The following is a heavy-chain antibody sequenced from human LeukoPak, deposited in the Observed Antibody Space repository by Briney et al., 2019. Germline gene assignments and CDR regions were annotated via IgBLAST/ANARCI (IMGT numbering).Heavy chain of an antibody. V-gene: IGHV3-53*01. D-gene: IGHD5-18*01. J-gene: IGHJ4*02. Sequence: GGSLRFSCAAPGLTVSGDYMSWVRQAPGKGLEWVSVLYTGGNTYYAESVRGRFTISRDNSKNTLYLQMNSLRAEDTAVYYCARHHGYSYGYSFGYWGQGTLVTVSS. CDR3: ARHHGYSYGYSFGY. CDR2: LYTGGNT. CDR1: GLTVSGDY.